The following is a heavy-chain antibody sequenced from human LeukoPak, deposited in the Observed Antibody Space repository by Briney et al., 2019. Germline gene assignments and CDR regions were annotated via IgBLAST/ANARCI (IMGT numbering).Heavy chain of an antibody. D-gene: IGHD1-7*01. V-gene: IGHV4-31*03. CDR3: ARGNYVDWFDP. Sequence: SQTLALTCTVPGGSISSGGYYWSWIRQHPGKGLEWIGYIYYSGSTYYNPSLKSRVTISVDTSKNQFSLKLSSVTAADTAVYYCARGNYVDWFDPWGQGTQVTVSS. CDR2: IYYSGST. J-gene: IGHJ5*02. CDR1: GGSISSGGYY.